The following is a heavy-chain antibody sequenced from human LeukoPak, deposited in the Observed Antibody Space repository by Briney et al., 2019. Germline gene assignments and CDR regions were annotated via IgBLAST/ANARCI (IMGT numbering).Heavy chain of an antibody. Sequence: GGSLRLSCAASGFTFSSYAMSWVRQAPGKGLEWVSAISGSGGSTYYADSVKGRFTISRDNSKNTLYLQMNSLRAEDTAVYYCAKDRESYCSGGSCYDPDFDYWGQGTLVTVSS. J-gene: IGHJ4*02. D-gene: IGHD2-15*01. CDR2: ISGSGGST. V-gene: IGHV3-23*01. CDR3: AKDRESYCSGGSCYDPDFDY. CDR1: GFTFSSYA.